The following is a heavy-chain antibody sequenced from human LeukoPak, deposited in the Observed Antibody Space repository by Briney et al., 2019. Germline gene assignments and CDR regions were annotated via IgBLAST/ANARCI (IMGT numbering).Heavy chain of an antibody. V-gene: IGHV1-18*04. CDR1: GYTFTGYY. CDR2: ISAYNGNT. J-gene: IGHJ4*02. CDR3: ARAHKPDY. Sequence: ASVKVSCKASGYTFTGYYMHWVRQAPGQGLEWMGWISAYNGNTNYAQKLQGRVTMTTDTSTSTAYMELRSLRSDDTAVYYCARAHKPDYWGQGTLVTVSS.